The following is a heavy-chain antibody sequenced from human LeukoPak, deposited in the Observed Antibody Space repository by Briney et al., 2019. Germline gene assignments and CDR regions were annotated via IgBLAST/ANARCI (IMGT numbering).Heavy chain of an antibody. CDR3: ARHERGHFG. Sequence: GGSLRLACAASGFTFSSYSMNWVRQAEGGGREWVSSISSSSSYIYYADSVKGRFTISRDNTKNSLYLQMNSLRAEDTAVYYCARHERGHFGWGQGTLVTVSS. CDR1: GFTFSSYS. CDR2: ISSSSSYI. D-gene: IGHD3-3*01. V-gene: IGHV3-21*01. J-gene: IGHJ4*02.